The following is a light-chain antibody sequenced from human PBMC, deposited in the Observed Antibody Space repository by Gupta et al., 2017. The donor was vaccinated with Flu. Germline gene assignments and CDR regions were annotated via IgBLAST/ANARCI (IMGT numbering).Light chain of an antibody. V-gene: IGKV3-20*01. CDR1: QSDTSNY. Sequence: ERATLTCTASQSDTSNYIAWYQQKHGQDARNLIYDAASSATGIPQRFSGSGSGATFTPTTSRLEPGEFAVIYYWQYGSSRWTFGQGTKVEI. J-gene: IGKJ1*01. CDR3: WQYGSSRWT. CDR2: DAA.